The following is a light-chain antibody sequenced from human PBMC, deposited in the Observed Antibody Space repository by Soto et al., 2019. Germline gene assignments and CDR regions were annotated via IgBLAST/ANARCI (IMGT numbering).Light chain of an antibody. CDR3: QQSYSSPRT. CDR2: AAS. CDR1: QSIRRS. V-gene: IGKV1-39*01. Sequence: DIQMTQSPSSLSASVADRVTITCRASQSIRRSLNWYQQKPGKAPKLLIYAASSLQSGVPSRFSGSGYGTDFTLIITSLQSEDFAIYYCQQSYSSPRTFGQGTKVDIK. J-gene: IGKJ1*01.